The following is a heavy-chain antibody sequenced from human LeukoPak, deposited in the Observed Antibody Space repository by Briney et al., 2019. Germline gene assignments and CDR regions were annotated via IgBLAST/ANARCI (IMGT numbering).Heavy chain of an antibody. D-gene: IGHD3-16*01. CDR3: AREGGLGPDAFDI. J-gene: IGHJ3*02. V-gene: IGHV3-21*01. CDR1: GFTFSSYS. Sequence: PGGSLRLSCAASGFTFSSYSMNWVRQAPGKGLEWVSSISSSSSYIYYADSVKGRFTISRDNAKNSLYLQMSSLRAEDTAVYYCAREGGLGPDAFDICGQGTMVTVSS. CDR2: ISSSSSYI.